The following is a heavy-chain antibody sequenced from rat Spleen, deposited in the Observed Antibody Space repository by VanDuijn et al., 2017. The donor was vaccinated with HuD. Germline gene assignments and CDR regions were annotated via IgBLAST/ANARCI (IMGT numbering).Heavy chain of an antibody. CDR1: GFTFSDYY. CDR2: ISYEGSNT. V-gene: IGHV5-22*01. CDR3: VRSVFDY. Sequence: EVQLVESGGGLVQLGRSMKLSCAASGFTFSDYYMAWVRQAPKKGLEGVASISYEGSNTYYGDSVKGRFTISRDHAKSTLYLQMDSLRSEDTATYYCVRSVFDYWGHGVMVTVSS. J-gene: IGHJ2*01.